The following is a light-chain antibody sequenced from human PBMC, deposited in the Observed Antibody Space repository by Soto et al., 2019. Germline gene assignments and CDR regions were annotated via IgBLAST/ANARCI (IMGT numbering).Light chain of an antibody. J-gene: IGKJ4*01. CDR2: ETS. Sequence: DIQLTQSPSFVSAFVGDRVTISCRANEAISHNLNWYQQKPGRAPQRVFYETSTLIFGVPSGFGGSGSGTEFTLTISGPQPGAVRGYYCQKYFSYPLPFGRGTRVEVK. CDR3: QKYFSYPLP. V-gene: IGKV1-9*01. CDR1: EAISHN.